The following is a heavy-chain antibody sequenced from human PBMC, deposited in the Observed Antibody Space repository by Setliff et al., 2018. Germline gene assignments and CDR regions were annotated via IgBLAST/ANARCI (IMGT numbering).Heavy chain of an antibody. J-gene: IGHJ3*02. V-gene: IGHV4-31*03. CDR1: GGSISSGGYY. Sequence: SETLSLTCTVSGGSISSGGYYWSWIRQHPGKGLEWIGYIYYSGSTYYNPSLKSRVTISVDTPKNQFSLKLSSVTAADRAVYYCARDGGNGYGVDAYAGGGFDIWGQGTMVTVSS. D-gene: IGHD5-18*01. CDR3: ARDGGNGYGVDAYAGGGFDI. CDR2: IYYSGST.